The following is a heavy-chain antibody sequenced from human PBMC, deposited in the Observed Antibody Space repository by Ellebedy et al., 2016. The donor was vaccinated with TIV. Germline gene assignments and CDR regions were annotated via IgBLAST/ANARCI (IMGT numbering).Heavy chain of an antibody. CDR1: GGTFSSYI. Sequence: SVKVSCXASGGTFSSYIISWVRQAPGQGLEWMGKIIPIIDIPNYAQKFQGRVTLTADKSTRTAYMELSSVTAADTAVYYCARDREVVVRTYYYNYYMDVWGKGTTVTVSS. J-gene: IGHJ6*03. CDR3: ARDREVVVRTYYYNYYMDV. D-gene: IGHD2-2*01. V-gene: IGHV1-69*04. CDR2: IIPIIDIP.